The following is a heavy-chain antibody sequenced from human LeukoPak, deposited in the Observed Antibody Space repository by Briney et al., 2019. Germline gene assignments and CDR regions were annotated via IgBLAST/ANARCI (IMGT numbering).Heavy chain of an antibody. D-gene: IGHD2-2*02. J-gene: IGHJ4*02. CDR3: ARGRYCSSTSCYTSFDY. Sequence: SQTLSLTCAVSGGSISSGGYSWSWIRQPPGKGLEWIGEINHSGSTNYNPSLKSRVTISVDTSKNQFSLKLSSVTAADTAVYYCARGRYCSSTSCYTSFDYWGQGTLVTVSS. CDR2: INHSGST. V-gene: IGHV4-30-2*01. CDR1: GGSISSGGYS.